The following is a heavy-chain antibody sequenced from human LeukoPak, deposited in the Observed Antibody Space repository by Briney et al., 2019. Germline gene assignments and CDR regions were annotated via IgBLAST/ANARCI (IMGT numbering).Heavy chain of an antibody. Sequence: GGSLRLSCTVSGFTVSSNSMSWVRQAPGKGLEWVSFIYSDNTHYSDSVKGRFTISRDNSKNTLYLQMNSLRAEDTAVYYCAKDYYDSSGYPHAFDIWGQGTMVTVSS. D-gene: IGHD3-22*01. CDR1: GFTVSSNS. V-gene: IGHV3-53*01. CDR2: IYSDNT. CDR3: AKDYYDSSGYPHAFDI. J-gene: IGHJ3*02.